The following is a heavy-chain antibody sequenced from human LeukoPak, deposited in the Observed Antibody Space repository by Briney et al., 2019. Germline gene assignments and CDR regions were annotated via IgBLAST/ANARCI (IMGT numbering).Heavy chain of an antibody. D-gene: IGHD3-10*01. CDR3: ARDPLITMVRGLPDY. Sequence: GGSLRLSCAASGFTFSDYYMSWIRQAPGKGLEWVSYISSSGSTIYYADSVKGRFTVSRDNAKNSLYLQMNSLRAEDTAVYYCARDPLITMVRGLPDYWGQGTLVTVSS. V-gene: IGHV3-11*04. J-gene: IGHJ4*02. CDR2: ISSSGSTI. CDR1: GFTFSDYY.